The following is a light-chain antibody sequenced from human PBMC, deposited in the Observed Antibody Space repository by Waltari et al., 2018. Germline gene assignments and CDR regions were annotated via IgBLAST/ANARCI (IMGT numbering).Light chain of an antibody. CDR1: QRVNNN. Sequence: EILMTQSPANLSVSPGERATLSCRASQRVNNNLAWYQQKSGQAPRLLMYGVSIRATGVPARFSGGGSGTEFTLTISSVQSEDSAVYYCQRYNNWPPRYTFGQGTKLEIK. CDR3: QRYNNWPPRYT. V-gene: IGKV3-15*01. J-gene: IGKJ2*01. CDR2: GVS.